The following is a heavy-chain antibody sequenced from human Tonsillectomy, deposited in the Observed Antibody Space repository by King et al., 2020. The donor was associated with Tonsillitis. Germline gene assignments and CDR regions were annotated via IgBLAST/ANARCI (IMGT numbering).Heavy chain of an antibody. Sequence: VQLVESGGGVVQPGRSLRLSCAASGFTFRSYAMHWVRQAPGKGLEWVAVMSYDGSNKYYADSVKGRFTISRDNSKNTLYLQMNSLRAEDTAMYYCAREGSNWYSYFDYWGQGTLVTVSS. J-gene: IGHJ4*02. D-gene: IGHD6-13*01. CDR2: MSYDGSNK. CDR3: AREGSNWYSYFDY. V-gene: IGHV3-30-3*01. CDR1: GFTFRSYA.